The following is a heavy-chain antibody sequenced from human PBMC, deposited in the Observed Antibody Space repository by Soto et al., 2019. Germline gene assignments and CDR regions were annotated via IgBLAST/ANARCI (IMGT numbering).Heavy chain of an antibody. CDR1: GGSISSGGYY. CDR3: ARGEGDYDFWSGYLNYYYGMDV. D-gene: IGHD3-3*01. Sequence: SETLSLTCTVSGGSISSGGYYWSWIRQHPGKGLEWIGYIYYSGSTYYNPSLKSRVTISVDTSKNQFSLKLSSVTAADTAVYYCARGEGDYDFWSGYLNYYYGMDVWGQGTTVTVYS. V-gene: IGHV4-31*03. J-gene: IGHJ6*02. CDR2: IYYSGST.